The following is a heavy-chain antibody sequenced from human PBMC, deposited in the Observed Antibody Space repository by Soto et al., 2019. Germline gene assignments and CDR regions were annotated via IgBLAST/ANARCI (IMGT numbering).Heavy chain of an antibody. CDR2: INPSGGST. J-gene: IGHJ4*02. Sequence: ASVKVSCKASGYTFTSYYMHWVRQAPGQGLEWMGIINPSGGSTSYAQKFQGRVTMTRDTSTSTVYMELSSLRSEDTAVYYCARFRAVSSGYTSKGFDYWGQGTLVTVSA. V-gene: IGHV1-46*01. D-gene: IGHD3-22*01. CDR3: ARFRAVSSGYTSKGFDY. CDR1: GYTFTSYY.